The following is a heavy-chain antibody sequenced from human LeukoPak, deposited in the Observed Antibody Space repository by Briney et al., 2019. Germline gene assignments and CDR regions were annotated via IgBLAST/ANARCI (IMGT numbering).Heavy chain of an antibody. J-gene: IGHJ4*02. V-gene: IGHV4-38-2*02. Sequence: PSETLSLTCTVSGYSISSGYFWGWMQQPPGKGLECIGTIYHSGSTYYNPSLKSRITISLDRSKNRFSLKLSSVTAADTAVYYCARVRPEWELLRTIPEYPDYWGQGTLVTVSP. CDR3: ARVRPEWELLRTIPEYPDY. CDR1: GYSISSGYF. D-gene: IGHD1-26*01. CDR2: IYHSGST.